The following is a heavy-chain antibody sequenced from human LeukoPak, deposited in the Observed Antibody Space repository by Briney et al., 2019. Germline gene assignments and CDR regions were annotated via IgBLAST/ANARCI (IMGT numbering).Heavy chain of an antibody. D-gene: IGHD3-16*02. Sequence: PGRSLSLSCASSGFSFSSYGRHWVRQARGRGLEGVAVIWYDGGNKYYADCVKGRFTISSDNSKNTLDLQMNSLRAEDTAVYYCVRDENYIWGSYRLDYWGQGALVTVSS. CDR1: GFSFSSYG. CDR2: IWYDGGNK. J-gene: IGHJ4*02. V-gene: IGHV3-33*01. CDR3: VRDENYIWGSYRLDY.